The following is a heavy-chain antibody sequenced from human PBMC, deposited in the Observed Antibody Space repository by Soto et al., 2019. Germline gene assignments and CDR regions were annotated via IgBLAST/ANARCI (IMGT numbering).Heavy chain of an antibody. V-gene: IGHV4-31*03. CDR3: ASSQVLRFLEWSYMDV. CDR1: GGSIGSGGYY. J-gene: IGHJ6*03. Sequence: SETLSLTCTVSGGSIGSGGYYWSWIRQHPGKGLEWIGYIYYSGSTYYNPSLKSRVTISVDTSKNQFSLKLSSVTAADTAVYYCASSQVLRFLEWSYMDVWGKGTTVTVSS. D-gene: IGHD3-3*01. CDR2: IYYSGST.